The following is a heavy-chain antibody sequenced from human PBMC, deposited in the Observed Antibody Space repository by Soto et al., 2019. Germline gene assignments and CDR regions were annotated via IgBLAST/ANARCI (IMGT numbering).Heavy chain of an antibody. Sequence: QVQLVESGGGVVQPGRSLRLSCAASGFTFSSSVMHWVRQAPGKGLEWVAVIWYDGSNKYYADSVKGRFTISRDNSKNTLYLQMNSLRAEDTAVYYCARAHSYDSSPLDYWGQGTLVTVSS. CDR2: IWYDGSNK. D-gene: IGHD3-22*01. CDR1: GFTFSSSV. J-gene: IGHJ4*02. V-gene: IGHV3-33*01. CDR3: ARAHSYDSSPLDY.